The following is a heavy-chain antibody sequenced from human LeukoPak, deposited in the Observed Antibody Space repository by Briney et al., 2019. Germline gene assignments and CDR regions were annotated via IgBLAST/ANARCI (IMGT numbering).Heavy chain of an antibody. CDR1: GDTLTSYY. Sequence: ASVKVSCKTSGDTLTSYYIHWVRQAPGQGLEWMGIINPSGGSTSIAQKLQGRVTMTRDTSTSTVYMELSSLRSEDTAVYYCARGYDYGDYVGDFDYWGQGTLVTVSS. V-gene: IGHV1-46*04. J-gene: IGHJ4*02. D-gene: IGHD4-17*01. CDR3: ARGYDYGDYVGDFDY. CDR2: INPSGGST.